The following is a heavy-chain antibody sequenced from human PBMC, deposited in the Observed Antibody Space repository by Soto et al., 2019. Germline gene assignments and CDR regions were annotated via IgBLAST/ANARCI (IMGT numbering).Heavy chain of an antibody. CDR3: VRDNVPYPFDY. V-gene: IGHV3-74*01. D-gene: IGHD2-8*01. CDR2: INGDGSTT. J-gene: IGHJ4*02. CDR1: GFIFSNYG. Sequence: GGSLRLSCAASGFIFSNYGMYWVRQVPGEGPMWVSRINGDGSTTAYAGSVKGRFTISRDNAKSTLYLQMNSLRAEDTALYYCVRDNVPYPFDYWGRGILVTVSS.